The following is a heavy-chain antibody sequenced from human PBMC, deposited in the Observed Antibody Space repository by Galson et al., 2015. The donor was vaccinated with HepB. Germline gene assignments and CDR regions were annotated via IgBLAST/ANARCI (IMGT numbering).Heavy chain of an antibody. CDR3: AGTYCSGGSCYLHSYYYYGMDV. J-gene: IGHJ6*02. D-gene: IGHD2-15*01. CDR2: IIPIFGTA. Sequence: SVKVSCKASGGTFSSYAISWVRQAPGQGLEWMGGIIPIFGTANYAQKFQGRVTITADESTSTAYMELSSLRSEDTAVYYCAGTYCSGGSCYLHSYYYYGMDVWGQGTTVTVSS. V-gene: IGHV1-69*13. CDR1: GGTFSSYA.